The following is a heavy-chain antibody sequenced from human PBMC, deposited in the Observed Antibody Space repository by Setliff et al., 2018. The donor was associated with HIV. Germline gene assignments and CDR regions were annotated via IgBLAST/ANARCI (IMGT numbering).Heavy chain of an antibody. V-gene: IGHV3-23*01. D-gene: IGHD3-16*01. CDR1: GFTFSNYA. J-gene: IGHJ4*02. Sequence: GGSLRLSCAASGFTFSNYAMSWVRQAPGEGLEWVSAILSTGERTFYADSVKGRFTISRDNSKNTVYLQMNSLRAEDTAVYFCAKDVMQGGWGSLSYFDSWGQGTLVTVSS. CDR2: ILSTGERT. CDR3: AKDVMQGGWGSLSYFDS.